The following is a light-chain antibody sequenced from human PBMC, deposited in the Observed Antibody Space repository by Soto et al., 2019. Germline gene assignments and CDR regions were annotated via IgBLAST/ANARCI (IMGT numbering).Light chain of an antibody. CDR3: HQYGSSPRT. CDR2: GAS. CDR1: QSISSSS. V-gene: IGKV3-20*01. Sequence: EIVLTQSPGTLSLSPGERATLSGRASQSISSSSLAWYQQKFGQAPRLLIYGASSGATGIPDRFSGSGSGTDFTLTISRLEPEDFAVYYCHQYGSSPRTFGQGTKVDI. J-gene: IGKJ1*01.